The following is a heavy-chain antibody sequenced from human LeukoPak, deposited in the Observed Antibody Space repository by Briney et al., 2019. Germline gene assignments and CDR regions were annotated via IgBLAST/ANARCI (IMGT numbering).Heavy chain of an antibody. CDR1: GDSVSSNNGA. CDR2: TYYRSKWYD. Sequence: SQTLSLTCAISGDSVSSNNGAWNWIRQSPSRGLEWLGRTYYRSKWYDDYAESMKGRVTISPDTSKNQFSLHVYAVTPEDTAVYYCARDVGTSGWHTFDYWGQGTLVTVSS. CDR3: ARDVGTSGWHTFDY. V-gene: IGHV6-1*01. D-gene: IGHD6-19*01. J-gene: IGHJ4*02.